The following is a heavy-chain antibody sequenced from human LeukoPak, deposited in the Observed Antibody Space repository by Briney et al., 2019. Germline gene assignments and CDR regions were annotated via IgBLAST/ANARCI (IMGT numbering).Heavy chain of an antibody. CDR1: GFTFTNYA. J-gene: IGHJ4*02. Sequence: GGSLRLSCAASGFTFTNYAMSWVRQAPGKGLEWVSSINPSSGNTYYADSVKGRFTISGDNSKNTLYLQMNSLRAEDTAVYYCAKEHMAAAVYYFDYWGQGTLVTVSS. D-gene: IGHD2-15*01. CDR2: INPSSGNT. V-gene: IGHV3-23*01. CDR3: AKEHMAAAVYYFDY.